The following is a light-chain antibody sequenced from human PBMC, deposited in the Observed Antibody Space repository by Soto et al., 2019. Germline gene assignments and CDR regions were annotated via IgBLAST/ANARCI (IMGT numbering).Light chain of an antibody. CDR3: QQRSNWPLT. CDR2: DAF. V-gene: IGKV3-11*01. J-gene: IGKJ4*01. CDR1: QTISSY. Sequence: VLTQSPATLSLSPGERATLSCRASQTISSYLAWYQQKPGQAPRLLIYDAFNRATGIPARLSGSGSGTDFTLTISSLEPEDFAVYYCQQRSNWPLTFGGGTKV.